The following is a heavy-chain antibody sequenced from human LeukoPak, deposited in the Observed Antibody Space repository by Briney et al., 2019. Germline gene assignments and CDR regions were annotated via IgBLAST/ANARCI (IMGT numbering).Heavy chain of an antibody. CDR3: ARTTVTHYFDS. Sequence: SETLSLTCTVSAGSIEPYYWSWIRQPPGKGLEWIGYVSYTGDTNYSPSLKSRVTVELDTSKNQFSLRLTSVTAADTAVYYCARTTVTHYFDSWGRGTLVTVSS. CDR2: VSYTGDT. CDR1: AGSIEPYY. V-gene: IGHV4-59*08. D-gene: IGHD4-17*01. J-gene: IGHJ4*02.